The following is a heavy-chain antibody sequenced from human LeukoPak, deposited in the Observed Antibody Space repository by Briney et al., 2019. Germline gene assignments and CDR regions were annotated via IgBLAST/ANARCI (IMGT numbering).Heavy chain of an antibody. CDR1: GGSFSGYY. CDR2: INHSGST. J-gene: IGHJ4*02. D-gene: IGHD3-3*01. V-gene: IGHV4-34*01. Sequence: PSETLSLTCAVYGGSFSGYYWSWIRQPPGKGLEWIGEINHSGSTNYNPSLKSRVTISVDTSKNQFSLKLSSVTAADTAVYYCARGYGITIFGVVIRAPFDYWGQGTLVTVSS. CDR3: ARGYGITIFGVVIRAPFDY.